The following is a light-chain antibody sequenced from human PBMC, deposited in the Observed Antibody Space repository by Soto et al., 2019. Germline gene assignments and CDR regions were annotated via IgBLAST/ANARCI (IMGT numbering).Light chain of an antibody. V-gene: IGLV2-14*01. CDR3: SSYAGSGTYV. J-gene: IGLJ1*01. Sequence: QSALTQPASVSGSPGQSITISCTGSSSDVGGYNYVSWYQQHPGKAPKLMIYEVSNRPSGISNRFSGSKSGNTASLTLSGLQAEDEADYYCSSYAGSGTYVFGSGTKVTVL. CDR2: EVS. CDR1: SSDVGGYNY.